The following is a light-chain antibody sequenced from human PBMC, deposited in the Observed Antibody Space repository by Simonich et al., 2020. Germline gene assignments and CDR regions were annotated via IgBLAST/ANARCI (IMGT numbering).Light chain of an antibody. Sequence: SYVLTQPPSVSVAPGKTARITCGGNNIGSKRVHWYQQKPGQAPVLGVYDDSDRPSGVPGRFSGANSGNTASLTISGLQAEDEADYYCCSYAGSSTWVFGGGTKLTVL. V-gene: IGLV3-21*03. CDR1: NIGSKR. CDR2: DDS. J-gene: IGLJ3*02. CDR3: CSYAGSSTWV.